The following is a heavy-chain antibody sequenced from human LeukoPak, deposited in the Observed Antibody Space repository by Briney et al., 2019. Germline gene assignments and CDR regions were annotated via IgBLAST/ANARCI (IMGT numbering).Heavy chain of an antibody. V-gene: IGHV4-59*01. CDR2: IYNTGST. CDR3: ARGLGSGYGWGWFDP. CDR1: GGSISSYY. Sequence: PSETLSLTCTVSGGSISSYYWNWIRQPPGKGLEWIGYIYNTGSTNSNPSLKSRVTISVDTSKNQFSLKLSSVTAADTAVYYCARGLGSGYGWGWFDPWGQGTLVTVSS. J-gene: IGHJ5*02. D-gene: IGHD3-10*01.